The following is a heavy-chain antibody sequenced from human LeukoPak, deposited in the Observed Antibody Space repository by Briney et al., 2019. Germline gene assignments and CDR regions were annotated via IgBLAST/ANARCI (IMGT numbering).Heavy chain of an antibody. V-gene: IGHV3-23*01. CDR3: AKDRGAYTSAVGSDS. CDR2: ISRSGDST. J-gene: IGHJ4*02. D-gene: IGHD5-18*01. CDR1: GFTFSAFA. Sequence: GGSPRLSCVASGFTFSAFAMSWVRQAPGEGLEWVSGISRSGDSTYYADSVKGRFTISRDNSKKTLYLQMSDLRAEDTAIYYCAKDRGAYTSAVGSDSWGQGTQVIVST.